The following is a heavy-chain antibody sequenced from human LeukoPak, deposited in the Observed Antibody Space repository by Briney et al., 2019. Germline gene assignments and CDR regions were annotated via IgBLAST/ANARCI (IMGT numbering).Heavy chain of an antibody. CDR3: ARGRLYAIN. D-gene: IGHD2-2*02. J-gene: IGHJ4*02. Sequence: PSETLSLTCAVSGYSISSGYYWGWIRQPPGKGLEWIGSIYHSGSTYYNPSLKSRVTISVDTSKNQFSLKLSSVTAADTAVYYCARGRLYAINWGQGTLVTVSS. CDR1: GYSISSGYY. V-gene: IGHV4-38-2*01. CDR2: IYHSGST.